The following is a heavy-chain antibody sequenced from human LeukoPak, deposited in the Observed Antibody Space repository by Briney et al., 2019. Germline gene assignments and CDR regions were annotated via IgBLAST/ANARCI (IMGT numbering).Heavy chain of an antibody. CDR3: AKDLSWKASSSCIDF. Sequence: GGSLRLSCAASGFTFSNYNMNWVRQAPGKGLEWVSTISGSGGSTFYADSVKGRFTVSRDNSKNTLYLQMNSLRVEDTAVYYCAKDLSWKASSSCIDFWGQGTLVTVSS. CDR2: ISGSGGST. D-gene: IGHD6-13*01. V-gene: IGHV3-23*01. J-gene: IGHJ4*02. CDR1: GFTFSNYN.